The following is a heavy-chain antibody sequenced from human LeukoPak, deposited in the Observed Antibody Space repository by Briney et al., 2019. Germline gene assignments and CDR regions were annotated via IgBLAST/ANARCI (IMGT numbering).Heavy chain of an antibody. J-gene: IGHJ4*02. D-gene: IGHD5-24*01. V-gene: IGHV4-38-2*02. CDR2: IYHTGST. CDR3: ARGERGSDY. CDR1: GYSITSGYY. Sequence: SETLSLTCTVSGYSITSGYYWGWFRQPPGKGLEWIASIYHTGSTYYNPSLKSRVTTSVDTSKNHFSLKLTSVTAADTAMYYCARGERGSDYWGQGTLITVSS.